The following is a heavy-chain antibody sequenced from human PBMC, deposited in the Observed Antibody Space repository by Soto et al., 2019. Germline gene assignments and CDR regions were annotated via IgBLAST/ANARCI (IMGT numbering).Heavy chain of an antibody. CDR3: AREDSGSYYYYGMDV. CDR1: GFTFSSYA. V-gene: IGHV3-30-3*01. J-gene: IGHJ6*02. CDR2: ISYDGSNK. Sequence: QVQLVESGGGVVQPGRSLRLSCAASGFTFSSYAMHWVRQAPGKGLEWVAVISYDGSNKYYADSVKGRFTISRDNSKNTLYLKMNSLRAEDTAVYYCAREDSGSYYYYGMDVWGQGTTVTVSS. D-gene: IGHD1-26*01.